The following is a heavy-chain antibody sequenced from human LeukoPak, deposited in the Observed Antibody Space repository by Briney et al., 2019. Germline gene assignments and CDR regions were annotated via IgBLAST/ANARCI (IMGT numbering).Heavy chain of an antibody. Sequence: ASVKVSCKASGYTFTGYYMHWVRQAPGQGLEWMGRINPNSGGTNYAQKFQGRVTMTRDTSISTAYMELSRLRSDDTAVYYCARSRIAGAPEDYWGQGTLVTVSS. J-gene: IGHJ4*02. CDR3: ARSRIAGAPEDY. V-gene: IGHV1-2*06. D-gene: IGHD6-13*01. CDR2: INPNSGGT. CDR1: GYTFTGYY.